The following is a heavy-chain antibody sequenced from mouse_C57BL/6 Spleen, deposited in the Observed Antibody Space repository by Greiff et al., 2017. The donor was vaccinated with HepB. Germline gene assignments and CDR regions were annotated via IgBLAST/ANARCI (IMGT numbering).Heavy chain of an antibody. CDR3: TTERDYYGSSIYWYFDV. D-gene: IGHD1-1*01. V-gene: IGHV5-9-1*02. CDR2: ISSGGDYI. J-gene: IGHJ1*03. CDR1: GFTFSSYA. Sequence: EVKLVESGDGLVKPGGSLKLSCAASGFTFSSYAMSWVRQTPEKRLEWVAYISSGGDYIYYADTVKGRFTISRDKARNTLYLQMSSLKSEDTAMYYCTTERDYYGSSIYWYFDVWGTGTTVTVSS.